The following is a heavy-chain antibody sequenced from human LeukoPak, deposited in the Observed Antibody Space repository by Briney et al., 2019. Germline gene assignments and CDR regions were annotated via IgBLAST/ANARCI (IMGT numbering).Heavy chain of an antibody. Sequence: ASVTVSCKASGYTFTGDYMHWVRQAPGQGLEWMGWINPSSGGTNYAQKFQGRVTMTRNTSISTAYMELSSLRSEDTAVYYCARGGLDGDYFDYWGQGTLVTVSS. V-gene: IGHV1-2*02. CDR1: GYTFTGDY. J-gene: IGHJ4*02. CDR2: INPSSGGT. CDR3: ARGGLDGDYFDY. D-gene: IGHD4-17*01.